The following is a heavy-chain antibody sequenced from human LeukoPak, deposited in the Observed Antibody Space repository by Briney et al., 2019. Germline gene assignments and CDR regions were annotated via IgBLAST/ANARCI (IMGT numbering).Heavy chain of an antibody. CDR3: ARDSSGWLYYFDY. CDR2: VFHSGTT. V-gene: IGHV4-59*11. D-gene: IGHD6-19*01. Sequence: SETLSLTCTVSGGSISTHYLSWIRQPPGKGLEWIGYVFHSGTTNYNPSLKSRLTMSVDTSKNQFSLRLSSVTAADTAVYYCARDSSGWLYYFDYWGQGALVTVSS. J-gene: IGHJ4*02. CDR1: GGSISTHY.